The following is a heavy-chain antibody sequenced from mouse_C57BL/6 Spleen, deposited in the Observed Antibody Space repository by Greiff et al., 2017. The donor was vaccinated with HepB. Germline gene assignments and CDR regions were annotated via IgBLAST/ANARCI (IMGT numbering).Heavy chain of an antibody. J-gene: IGHJ4*01. CDR2: ISNGGGST. CDR1: GFTFSDYY. Sequence: EVQRVESGGGLVQPGGSLKLSCAASGFTFSDYYMYWVRQTPEKRLEWVAYISNGGGSTYYPDTVKGRFTISRDNAKNTLYLQMSRLKSEDTAMYDCARDYGSSPYYAMDYWGQGTSVTVSS. CDR3: ARDYGSSPYYAMDY. V-gene: IGHV5-12*01. D-gene: IGHD1-1*01.